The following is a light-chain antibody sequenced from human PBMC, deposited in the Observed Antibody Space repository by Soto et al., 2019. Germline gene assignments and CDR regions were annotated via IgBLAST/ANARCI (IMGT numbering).Light chain of an antibody. J-gene: IGKJ1*01. V-gene: IGKV1-33*01. Sequence: DIQMTQSPSSLSASVGDRVTITCQASQDINNYVNWYQQKPGKAPKLLIFDASTLKTGVPSRFSGSGSGTDFSFTISSLQPEDIATDYCQHYNSYSEAFGQGTKVELK. CDR2: DAS. CDR3: QHYNSYSEA. CDR1: QDINNY.